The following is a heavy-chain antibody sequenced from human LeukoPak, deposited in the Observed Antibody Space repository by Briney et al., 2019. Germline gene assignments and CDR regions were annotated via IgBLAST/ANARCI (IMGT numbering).Heavy chain of an antibody. D-gene: IGHD3-22*01. CDR1: GFTFSSYW. V-gene: IGHV3-7*03. CDR2: IKQDGSEK. CDR3: ARDGRYYYDSSGSDY. J-gene: IGHJ4*02. Sequence: GGSLRLSCAASGFTFSSYWMSWVRQAPGKGLEWVANIKQDGSEKYYVDSVKGRFTISRDNAKNSLYLQMNSLRAEDTAVYYCARDGRYYYDSSGSDYWGQGTLVTVSS.